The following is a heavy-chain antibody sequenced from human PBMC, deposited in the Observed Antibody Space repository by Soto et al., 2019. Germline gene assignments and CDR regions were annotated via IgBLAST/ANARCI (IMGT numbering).Heavy chain of an antibody. CDR1: GYTFTSYE. D-gene: IGHD3-10*01. Sequence: QVQLVQSGAEVKKPGASVKVSCKASGYTFTSYEINWVRQATGQGLEWMGWMNPNSGDTGYAQKFQGRATMTRNTSISTAYMEPSSLRSEDTAVYYCARGELLWFGELLRWGQGTLVTVSS. CDR3: ARGELLWFGELLR. J-gene: IGHJ4*02. CDR2: MNPNSGDT. V-gene: IGHV1-8*01.